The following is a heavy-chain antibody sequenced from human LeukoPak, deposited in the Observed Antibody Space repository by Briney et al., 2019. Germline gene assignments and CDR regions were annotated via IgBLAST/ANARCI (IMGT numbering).Heavy chain of an antibody. J-gene: IGHJ3*02. CDR1: GGSISSYY. V-gene: IGHV4-59*12. CDR2: IYHSGST. Sequence: SETLSLTCTVSGGSISSYYWSWIRQPPGKGLEWIGEIYHSGSTNYNPSLKSRVTISVDKSKNQFSLKLSSVTAADTAVYYCARDPWARLEREAFDIWGQGTMVTVSS. D-gene: IGHD1-1*01. CDR3: ARDPWARLEREAFDI.